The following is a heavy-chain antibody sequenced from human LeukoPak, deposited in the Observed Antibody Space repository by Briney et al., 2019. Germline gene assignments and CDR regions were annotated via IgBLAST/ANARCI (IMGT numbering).Heavy chain of an antibody. CDR1: GISVSNNY. Sequence: GGSLRLSCGASGISVSNNYMGWVRQAPGKGREWVSAIYDDGKKHYGGSVKDRFIISRDSSRNSLFLQMCSLRAEDTAVYYCARGGYDMFLWGQGTTVTVSS. V-gene: IGHV3-66*01. D-gene: IGHD3-22*01. CDR3: ARGGYDMFL. CDR2: IYDDGKK. J-gene: IGHJ6*02.